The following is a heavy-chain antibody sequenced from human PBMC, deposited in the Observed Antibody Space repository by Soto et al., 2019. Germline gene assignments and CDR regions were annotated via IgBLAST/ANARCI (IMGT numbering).Heavy chain of an antibody. CDR2: IDNSGTIK. CDR3: ARIEGDCSGGSCYSGGFDY. Sequence: GSLRLSCAASGFTFSDYYMTWIRQAPGKGLEWVSYIDNSGTIKYYADSVKGRFTISRDNTKNSLSLQMNSLGAEDTAIYYCARIEGDCSGGSCYSGGFDYWGQGALVTVYS. V-gene: IGHV3-11*01. D-gene: IGHD2-15*01. J-gene: IGHJ4*02. CDR1: GFTFSDYY.